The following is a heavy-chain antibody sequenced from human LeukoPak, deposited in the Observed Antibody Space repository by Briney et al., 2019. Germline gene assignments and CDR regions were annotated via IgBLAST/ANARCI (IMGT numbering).Heavy chain of an antibody. J-gene: IGHJ4*02. CDR3: ATGSSGSYGDY. D-gene: IGHD1-26*01. Sequence: GASVKVSCKTYGYTFSSYGISWVRQAPGQGLEWMGWISPYNDNTDYAQKFQGRVTMTEDTSTDTAYMELSSLRSEDTAVYYSATGSSGSYGDYWGQGTLVTVSS. CDR2: ISPYNDNT. CDR1: GYTFSSYG. V-gene: IGHV1-18*01.